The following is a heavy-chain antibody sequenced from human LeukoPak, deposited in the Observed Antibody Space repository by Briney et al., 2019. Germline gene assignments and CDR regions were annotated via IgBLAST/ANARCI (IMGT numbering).Heavy chain of an antibody. CDR3: ARGADQEFDF. J-gene: IGHJ4*02. V-gene: IGHV1-46*02. CDR1: GHTLNNHF. Sequence: ASVKVSCKSSGHTLNNHFIHWVRQAPGQGLEWMGMTNPRGGSTRTLQRFQGRLTMTRDTSTSTLYMGLSSLRSEDTATYFCARGADQEFDFWGQGTLVTVSS. CDR2: TNPRGGST.